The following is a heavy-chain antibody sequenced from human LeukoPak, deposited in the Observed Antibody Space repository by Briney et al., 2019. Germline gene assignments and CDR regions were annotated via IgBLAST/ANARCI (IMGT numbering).Heavy chain of an antibody. CDR1: GFTFSSNW. V-gene: IGHV3-74*01. CDR3: ARGDKAMVTLKMFHFDS. Sequence: GGSLRLSCAASGFTFSSNWMHRVLQAPGKGLVWVSRINSDGSSTTYADSVKGRFTISRDNAQNSLYLQMNSLRAEDTAVYYCARGDKAMVTLKMFHFDSWGQGTLVTVSS. J-gene: IGHJ4*02. D-gene: IGHD5-18*01. CDR2: INSDGSST.